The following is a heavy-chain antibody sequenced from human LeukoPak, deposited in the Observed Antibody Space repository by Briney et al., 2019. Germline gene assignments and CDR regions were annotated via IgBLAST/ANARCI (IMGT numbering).Heavy chain of an antibody. CDR3: ARACGGDCYGAFDI. CDR2: IYSGGST. CDR1: GGSFSGYY. Sequence: ETLSLTCAVCGGSFSGYYWSWIRQAPGKGLEWVSVIYSGGSTYYADSVKGRFTISRDNSKNTLYLQMNSLRAEDTAVYYCARACGGDCYGAFDIWGQGTMVTVSS. D-gene: IGHD2-21*02. V-gene: IGHV3-53*01. J-gene: IGHJ3*02.